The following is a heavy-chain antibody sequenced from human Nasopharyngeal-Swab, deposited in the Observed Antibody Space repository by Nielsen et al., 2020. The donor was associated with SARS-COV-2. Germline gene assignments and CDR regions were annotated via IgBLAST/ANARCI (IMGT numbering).Heavy chain of an antibody. J-gene: IGHJ4*02. CDR3: ARFSRCDDDCPSDY. D-gene: IGHD2-21*02. Sequence: ETLSLTCTPSGFTFSDYAMNWVRLAPGKGLEWVASITSRGDRTYYGDSVKGRFTIFRENYKNTLYLQLNSLRAEDTARYYCARFSRCDDDCPSDYWGQGTLVTVSS. CDR2: ITSRGDRT. V-gene: IGHV3-23*01. CDR1: GFTFSDYA.